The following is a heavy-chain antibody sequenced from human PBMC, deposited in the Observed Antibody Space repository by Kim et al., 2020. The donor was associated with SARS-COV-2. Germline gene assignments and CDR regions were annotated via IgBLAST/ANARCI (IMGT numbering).Heavy chain of an antibody. Sequence: GESLKISCKGSGYSFTSYWIGWVRQMPGKGLEWMGIIYPGDSDTRYSPSFQGQVTISADKSISTAYLQWSSLKASDTAMYYCARPSTGYSSSWYSRYHAFDIWGQGTIVTVSS. V-gene: IGHV5-51*01. CDR1: GYSFTSYW. CDR3: ARPSTGYSSSWYSRYHAFDI. D-gene: IGHD6-13*01. J-gene: IGHJ3*02. CDR2: IYPGDSDT.